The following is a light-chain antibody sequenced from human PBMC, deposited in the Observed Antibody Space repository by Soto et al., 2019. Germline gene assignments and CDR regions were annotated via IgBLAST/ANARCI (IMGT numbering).Light chain of an antibody. J-gene: IGKJ1*01. V-gene: IGKV3-20*01. CDR3: QQYGGLPT. CDR1: QSVTSSY. CDR2: GAS. Sequence: EIVLTHSPGTLSLSPCEGVTLSARASQSVTSSYIAWYQQKSGQAPRLLLYGASSRATGIPDRFRGSGSGTDFTLTISRLEPEDFAVYYCQQYGGLPTFGQGTKVDIK.